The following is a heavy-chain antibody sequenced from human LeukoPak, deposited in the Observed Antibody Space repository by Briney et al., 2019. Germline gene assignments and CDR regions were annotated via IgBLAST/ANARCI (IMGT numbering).Heavy chain of an antibody. CDR1: GFTFSSYA. D-gene: IGHD6-6*01. V-gene: IGHV3-23*01. CDR3: AKHSSSSNAFDI. Sequence: GGSLRLSCAASGFTFSSYAMSWVRQAPGKGPEWVSAISGSGGSTYYADSVKGRFTISRDNSKNTLYLQMNSLRAEDTAVYYCAKHSSSSNAFDIWGQGTMVTVSS. CDR2: ISGSGGST. J-gene: IGHJ3*02.